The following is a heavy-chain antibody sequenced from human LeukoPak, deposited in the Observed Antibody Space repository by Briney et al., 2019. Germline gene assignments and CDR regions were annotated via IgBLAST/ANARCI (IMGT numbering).Heavy chain of an antibody. Sequence: GGSLRLSCAASGFTFSSYEMNWVRQAPGKGLEWVSYISSSGSTIYYADSVKGRFTISRDNAKNSLYLQMNSLRAEDTAVYYCARGLSVVVITSGYLQHWGQGTLVTVSS. D-gene: IGHD3-22*01. J-gene: IGHJ1*01. V-gene: IGHV3-48*03. CDR1: GFTFSSYE. CDR3: ARGLSVVVITSGYLQH. CDR2: ISSSGSTI.